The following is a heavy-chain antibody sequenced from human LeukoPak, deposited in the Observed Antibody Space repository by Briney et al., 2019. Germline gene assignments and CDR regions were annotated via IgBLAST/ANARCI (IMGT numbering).Heavy chain of an antibody. CDR2: ISWNSGSI. CDR3: AKNPYSSSWDGYFQH. J-gene: IGHJ1*01. D-gene: IGHD6-13*01. CDR1: GFTFDDYA. V-gene: IGHV3-9*01. Sequence: GGSLRLSCAASGFTFDDYAMHWVRQAPGKGLEWVSGISWNSGSIGYADSVKGRFTISRDNAKNSLYLQMNSLRAEDTALYYCAKNPYSSSWDGYFQHWGQGTLVTVSS.